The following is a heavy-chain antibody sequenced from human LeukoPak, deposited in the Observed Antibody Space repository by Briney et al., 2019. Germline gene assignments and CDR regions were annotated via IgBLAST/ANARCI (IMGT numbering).Heavy chain of an antibody. Sequence: GGSLRLSCAASGFTFSDYYMSWIRQAPGKGLEWVSYISSSGNTIYYADSVKGRFTISRGNAKNSLFLQMNSLGAEDTAVYYCARDISGGIPNFDCWGQGTLVTVSS. V-gene: IGHV3-11*01. CDR2: ISSSGNTI. J-gene: IGHJ4*02. D-gene: IGHD2-15*01. CDR1: GFTFSDYY. CDR3: ARDISGGIPNFDC.